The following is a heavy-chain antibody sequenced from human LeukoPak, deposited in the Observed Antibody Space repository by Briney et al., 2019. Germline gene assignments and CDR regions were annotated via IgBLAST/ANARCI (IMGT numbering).Heavy chain of an antibody. V-gene: IGHV1-2*02. CDR1: GYMFDVFY. J-gene: IGHJ3*01. D-gene: IGHD2-15*01. Sequence: GASLKVSCEGSGYMFDVFYMHWVRQGPRQGLEWMGWIDPNNGETVYAQEFQGRVTMTRDTSIATAYMELTSLIFDGSAVYYCVTSGGLPSNTLSVWGQGTKVTVSS. CDR2: IDPNNGET. CDR3: VTSGGLPSNTLSV.